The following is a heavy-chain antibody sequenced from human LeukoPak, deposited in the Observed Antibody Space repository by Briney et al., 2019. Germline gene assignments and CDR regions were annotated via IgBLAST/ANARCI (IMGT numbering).Heavy chain of an antibody. D-gene: IGHD1-14*01. Sequence: SSVTVSCKASGYTFHNFYIHWVRQAPGQGPEGMGWINGNDGSTNYALKFQGRVTMTRVTAISTVYMDLSGLRPDDTAIYYCARDEGSTYNQLDYWGQGTLVTVSS. V-gene: IGHV1-2*02. CDR2: INGNDGST. CDR3: ARDEGSTYNQLDY. J-gene: IGHJ4*02. CDR1: GYTFHNFY.